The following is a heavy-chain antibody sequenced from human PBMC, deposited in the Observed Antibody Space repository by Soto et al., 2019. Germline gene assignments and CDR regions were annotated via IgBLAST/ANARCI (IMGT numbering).Heavy chain of an antibody. CDR3: ARTTHLPGRYGSGSYYGGPLDY. CDR2: IIPILGIA. J-gene: IGHJ4*02. Sequence: ASVKVSCKASGGTFSSYTISWVRQAPGQGLEWMGRIIPILGIANYAQKFQGRVTITADKSTSTAYMELSSLRSEDTAVYYCARTTHLPGRYGSGSYYGGPLDYWGQGTLVTVSS. V-gene: IGHV1-69*02. D-gene: IGHD3-10*01. CDR1: GGTFSSYT.